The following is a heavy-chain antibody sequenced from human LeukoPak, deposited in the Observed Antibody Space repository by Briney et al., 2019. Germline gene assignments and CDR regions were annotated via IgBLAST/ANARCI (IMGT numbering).Heavy chain of an antibody. D-gene: IGHD1-26*01. J-gene: IGHJ4*02. Sequence: GGSLRLSCAASGFTFSSYWMHWVRQAPGEGLVWVSRIYNDGSSTSYADSVKGRFTISRDNAKNTLYLQMNSLRAEDTAVYYCARDSGRVGIYYFDYWGQGTLVTVSS. V-gene: IGHV3-74*01. CDR1: GFTFSSYW. CDR3: ARDSGRVGIYYFDY. CDR2: IYNDGSST.